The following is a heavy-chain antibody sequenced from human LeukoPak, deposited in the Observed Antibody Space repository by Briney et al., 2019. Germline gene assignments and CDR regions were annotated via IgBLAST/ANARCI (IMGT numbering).Heavy chain of an antibody. D-gene: IGHD2-2*01. CDR1: GGSISSSSYY. CDR2: IYYSGST. Sequence: SETLSLTCTVSGGSISSSSYYWGWIRQPPGTGLEWIGSIYYSGSTYYNPSLKSRVTISVDTSKNQFSLKLSSVTAADTAVYYCAREGLVVPAGMDVWGKGTTVTVSS. V-gene: IGHV4-39*07. CDR3: AREGLVVPAGMDV. J-gene: IGHJ6*03.